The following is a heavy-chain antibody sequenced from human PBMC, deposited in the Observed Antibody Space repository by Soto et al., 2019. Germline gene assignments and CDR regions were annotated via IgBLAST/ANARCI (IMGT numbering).Heavy chain of an antibody. CDR1: GYTFTGYY. CDR2: ITANSGGT. V-gene: IGHV1-2*02. Sequence: ASVKVSCKASGYTFTGYYMHSVRQAPGQGLEWMGWITANSGGTNYAQMFQSKVTMTRDTSISTAYMELSRLRSDDTAVYYCARDPGRYYYYGMDVWGQGTTVTVSS. J-gene: IGHJ6*02. CDR3: ARDPGRYYYYGMDV.